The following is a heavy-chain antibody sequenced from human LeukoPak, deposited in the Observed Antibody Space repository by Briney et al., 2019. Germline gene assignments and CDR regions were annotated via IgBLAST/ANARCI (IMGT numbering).Heavy chain of an antibody. Sequence: GGSLRLSCAASGFTFSNFWMHWVRQAPGKGLVWVALIYGDGSFTRYADSVKGRFTISRDNAKNTVYLQMNSLRAEDTAVYYCARDLYYYGSGSLDYWGQGTLVTVSS. CDR1: GFTFSNFW. V-gene: IGHV3-74*01. J-gene: IGHJ4*02. CDR3: ARDLYYYGSGSLDY. D-gene: IGHD3-10*01. CDR2: IYGDGSFT.